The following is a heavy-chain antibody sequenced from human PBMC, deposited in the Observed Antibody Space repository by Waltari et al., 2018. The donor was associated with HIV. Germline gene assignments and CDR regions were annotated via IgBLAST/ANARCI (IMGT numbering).Heavy chain of an antibody. V-gene: IGHV1-18*01. CDR2: ISNYNGNT. CDR3: AREGTFDI. J-gene: IGHJ3*02. Sequence: GHLVQSGAEMRKPGASVKVSCEASGYRFTNFGISWVGHAPGQGLEWMGRISNYNGNTNYAQKVRGRVTMTTGPSVSTAYMELRTLKSDDTATYYCAREGTFDIWGQGTMVTVSS. CDR1: GYRFTNFG.